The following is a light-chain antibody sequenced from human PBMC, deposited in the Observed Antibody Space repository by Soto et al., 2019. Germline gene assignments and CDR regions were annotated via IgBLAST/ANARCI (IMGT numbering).Light chain of an antibody. V-gene: IGKV3-15*01. CDR1: QSVSSN. J-gene: IGKJ1*01. CDR2: GAS. Sequence: EIVMTQSPATLSVSPGERSTLSCRASQSVSSNLAWYQQKPGQAPRLLIYGASTRATGIPARFSGSGSGTEFTLTITGLQSEDSAIYYCQQYYKWPPKTFGQGTKVDIK. CDR3: QQYYKWPPKT.